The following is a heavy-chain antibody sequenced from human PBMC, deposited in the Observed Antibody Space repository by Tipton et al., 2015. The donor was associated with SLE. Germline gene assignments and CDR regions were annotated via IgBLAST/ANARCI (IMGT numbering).Heavy chain of an antibody. Sequence: VQLVQSGAEVKKSGESLKISCEASGYGFYGYWVGWVRQMPGKGPEWMGIIYPDDSKTKYSPSFQGQVTMSADKSTNIAYLQWSSLKASDTAIYYCARYAGRHLLTPYFDFWGQGTLVTVSS. CDR2: IYPDDSKT. D-gene: IGHD3-10*01. J-gene: IGHJ4*02. CDR1: GYGFYGYW. V-gene: IGHV5-51*03. CDR3: ARYAGRHLLTPYFDF.